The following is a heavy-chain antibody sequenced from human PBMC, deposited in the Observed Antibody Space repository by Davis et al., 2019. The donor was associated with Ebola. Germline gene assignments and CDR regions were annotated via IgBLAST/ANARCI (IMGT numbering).Heavy chain of an antibody. V-gene: IGHV1-3*01. D-gene: IGHD6-13*01. Sequence: ASVQVSCKASGYTFTSYAMHWVRQAPAQRLEWMGWINAGNGNTKYSQKFQGRVTITRDTSASTAYMELSSLRSEDTAVYYCARVLYSSSPPYDYWGQGTLVTVSS. J-gene: IGHJ4*02. CDR3: ARVLYSSSPPYDY. CDR2: INAGNGNT. CDR1: GYTFTSYA.